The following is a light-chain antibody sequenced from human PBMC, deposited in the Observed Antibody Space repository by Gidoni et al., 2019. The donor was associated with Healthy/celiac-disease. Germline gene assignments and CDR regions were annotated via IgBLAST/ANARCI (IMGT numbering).Light chain of an antibody. CDR1: SSDVGGYNY. CDR3: SSYTSSSTLVV. Sequence: GQSITISCTGTSSDVGGYNYVSWYQQHPGKAPKPMIYEVSNRPSWVSNRFSGSKSGNTASLTISWLQAEDEADYYCSSYTSSSTLVVFGGGTKLTVL. CDR2: EVS. J-gene: IGLJ2*01. V-gene: IGLV2-14*01.